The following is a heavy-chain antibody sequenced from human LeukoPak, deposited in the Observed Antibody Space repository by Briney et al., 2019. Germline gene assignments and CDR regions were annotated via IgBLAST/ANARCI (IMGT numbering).Heavy chain of an antibody. CDR2: ISGSGGST. D-gene: IGHD2-2*01. Sequence: GGSLRLSCAASGFTFSSYAMSWVRQAPGKGLEWVSAISGSGGSTYYADSVKGRFTISRDNFKNTLYLQMNSLRAEDTAVYYCAKHSVSQYQLLVRSYYFDYWGQGTLVTVSS. CDR1: GFTFSSYA. J-gene: IGHJ4*02. CDR3: AKHSVSQYQLLVRSYYFDY. V-gene: IGHV3-23*01.